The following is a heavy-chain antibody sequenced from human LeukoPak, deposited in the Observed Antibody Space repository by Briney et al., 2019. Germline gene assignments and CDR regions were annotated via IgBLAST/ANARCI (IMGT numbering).Heavy chain of an antibody. D-gene: IGHD3-22*01. J-gene: IGHJ4*02. CDR3: AKHRFESGGYHSTD. V-gene: IGHV3-23*01. Sequence: GGSLRLSCAASGFTFSGYAMSWVRQAPGMGLEWVSVISGSGGRTFYAGFVKGRFTISRDDSNNTLYLHMNSLGAEDTAVYYCAKHRFESGGYHSTDWGQGTLVTVSS. CDR1: GFTFSGYA. CDR2: ISGSGGRT.